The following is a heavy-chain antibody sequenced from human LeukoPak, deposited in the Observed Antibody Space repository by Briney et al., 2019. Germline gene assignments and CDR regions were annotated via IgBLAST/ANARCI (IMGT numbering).Heavy chain of an antibody. V-gene: IGHV3-11*04. J-gene: IGHJ4*02. D-gene: IGHD1-1*01. CDR3: FAERAYFDY. CDR1: GFTFSDFY. CDR2: ITNSGNTI. Sequence: GGSLRLSCAASGFTFSDFYMSWIRQAPGKGLEWISYITNSGNTIFYADSVRGRFTISRDNAKNSLHLQMNSLRAEDTAVYYCFAERAYFDYWGQGTLVTVSS.